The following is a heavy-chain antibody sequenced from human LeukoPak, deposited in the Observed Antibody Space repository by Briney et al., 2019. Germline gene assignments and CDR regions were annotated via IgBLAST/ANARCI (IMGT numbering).Heavy chain of an antibody. V-gene: IGHV4-38-2*01. J-gene: IGHJ4*02. CDR2: IYNSGST. CDR3: ARNVSPGYFDY. Sequence: SETLSLTCGVSGYSISNTYYWGWIRQPPGKGLEWIASIYNSGSTYYNPSLKSRVTISVDTSKNQFSLKLSSVTAADTAVYYCARNVSPGYFDYWGQGTLVTVSS. CDR1: GYSISNTYY. D-gene: IGHD3-10*02.